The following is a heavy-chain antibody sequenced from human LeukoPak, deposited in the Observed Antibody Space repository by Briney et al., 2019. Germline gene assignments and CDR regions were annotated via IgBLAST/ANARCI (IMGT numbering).Heavy chain of an antibody. D-gene: IGHD6-13*01. J-gene: IGHJ5*02. CDR3: ATVPPYSSSWSNWFDP. CDR1: GGTFSNYA. CDR2: IIPIFGTA. Sequence: SVKVSCKASGGTFSNYAISWVRQAPGQGLEWMGGIIPIFGTAIYAQKFQGRVTMTEDTSTDTAYMELSSLRSEDTAVYYCATVPPYSSSWSNWFDPWGQGTLVTVSS. V-gene: IGHV1-69*06.